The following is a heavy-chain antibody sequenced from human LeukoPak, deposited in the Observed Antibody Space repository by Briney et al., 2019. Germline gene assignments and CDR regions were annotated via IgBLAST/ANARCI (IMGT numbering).Heavy chain of an antibody. Sequence: PGGSLRLSCAASGFTFSSYWMHWVRQAPGKGLVWVSRINSDGSSTSYADSVKGRFTISRDNAKNSLYLQMNSLRAEDTAVYYCARGRAHELHSGWYLPFDYWGQGTLVTVSS. CDR2: INSDGSST. V-gene: IGHV3-74*01. D-gene: IGHD6-19*01. J-gene: IGHJ4*02. CDR1: GFTFSSYW. CDR3: ARGRAHELHSGWYLPFDY.